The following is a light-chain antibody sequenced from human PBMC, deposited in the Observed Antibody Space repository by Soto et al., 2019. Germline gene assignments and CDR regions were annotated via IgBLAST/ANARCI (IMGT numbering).Light chain of an antibody. V-gene: IGKV4-1*01. CDR1: QSFLYSSKNRNY. Sequence: DVLLPPSPDSLAVTLGDRASLNCKSSQSFLYSSKNRNYLDWYQQKPGQPPKLLIYWASTRESGVPDRFSGSGSGTDFTLTIRSLQAEDVAVYYCQQYYSIPLTFGGGTKVDI. J-gene: IGKJ4*01. CDR3: QQYYSIPLT. CDR2: WAS.